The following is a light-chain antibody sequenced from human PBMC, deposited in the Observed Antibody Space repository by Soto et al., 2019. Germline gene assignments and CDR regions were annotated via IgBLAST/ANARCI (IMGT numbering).Light chain of an antibody. V-gene: IGKV3-11*01. CDR1: QTVTN. CDR2: HAS. CDR3: QQYSSWLRS. Sequence: EIVLTQSPATLSLSPGDRAALSCRASQTVTNLAWYQHKSGQAPRLLIYHASTRATGIPARVRGSGSGTDFTLSISSLEPEDFAVYYCQQYSSWLRSFGGGTRVEIK. J-gene: IGKJ4*01.